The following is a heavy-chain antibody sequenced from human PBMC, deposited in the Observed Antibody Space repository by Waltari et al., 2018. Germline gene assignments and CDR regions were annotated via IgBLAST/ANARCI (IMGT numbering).Heavy chain of an antibody. Sequence: QVQLVQSGAEVKKPGSSVKVSCKASGVTFSSYTISWVRQAPGQGLEWMGRIIPIVGIANYAQKFQGRVTITADESTSTAYMELRSLRSDDTAVYYCARDNPSTYGMDVWGQGTTVTVSS. CDR1: GVTFSSYT. J-gene: IGHJ6*02. CDR2: IIPIVGIA. V-gene: IGHV1-69*04. CDR3: ARDNPSTYGMDV.